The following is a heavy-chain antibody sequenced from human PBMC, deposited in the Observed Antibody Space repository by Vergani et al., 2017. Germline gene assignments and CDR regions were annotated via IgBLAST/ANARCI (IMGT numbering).Heavy chain of an antibody. D-gene: IGHD3-3*01. CDR2: ISAYNGNT. J-gene: IGHJ6*02. Sequence: QVQLVQSGAEVKKPGASVKVSCKASGYTFTSYGISWVRQAPGQGLEWMGWISAYNGNTNYAQKLQGRVTMTTDTSTSTVYMELSSLRSEDTAVYYCASDRITIFGVARNFYGMDVWGQVTTVTVSS. V-gene: IGHV1-18*01. CDR1: GYTFTSYG. CDR3: ASDRITIFGVARNFYGMDV.